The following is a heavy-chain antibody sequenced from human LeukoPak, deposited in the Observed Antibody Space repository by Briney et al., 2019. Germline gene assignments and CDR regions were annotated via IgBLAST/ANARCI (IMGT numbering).Heavy chain of an antibody. CDR1: GFTFSSDA. D-gene: IGHD1-26*01. Sequence: PGRSLRLSCAASGFTFSSDAMHWVRQAPGKGLEWVAVISYDGSNKYYADSVKGRFTISRDNSKNTLYLQMNSLRAEDTAVYYCARAKGYSIYYYGMDVWGKGTTVTVSS. J-gene: IGHJ6*04. CDR3: ARAKGYSIYYYGMDV. V-gene: IGHV3-30*04. CDR2: ISYDGSNK.